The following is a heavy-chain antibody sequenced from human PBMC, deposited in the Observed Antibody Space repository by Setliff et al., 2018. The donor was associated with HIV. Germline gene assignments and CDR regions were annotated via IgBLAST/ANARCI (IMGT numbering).Heavy chain of an antibody. J-gene: IGHJ4*02. D-gene: IGHD1-1*01. V-gene: IGHV1-18*01. Sequence: ASVKVSCKASGYMFGPYGFSWVRQVPGQRLEWMGWITDDNRDTHSARNFQGRITLTTDISSTTAYMELGSLTSDDTAVYYCAGSRGYFVQADWGQGTLVTVSS. CDR2: ITDDNRDT. CDR3: AGSRGYFVQAD. CDR1: GYMFGPYG.